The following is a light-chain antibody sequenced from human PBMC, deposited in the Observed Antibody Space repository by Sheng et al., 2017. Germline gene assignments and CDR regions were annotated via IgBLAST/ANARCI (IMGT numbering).Light chain of an antibody. CDR3: QQLHSYPFT. CDR1: QSISSW. V-gene: IGKV1-5*03. CDR2: KAS. Sequence: DIQMTQSPSTLSASVGDRVTITCRASQSISSWLAWYQQKPGKAPKLLIYKASTLESGVPSRFSGSGSGTEFTLTISSLQPEDVATYFCQQLHSYPFTFGPGTKV. J-gene: IGKJ3*01.